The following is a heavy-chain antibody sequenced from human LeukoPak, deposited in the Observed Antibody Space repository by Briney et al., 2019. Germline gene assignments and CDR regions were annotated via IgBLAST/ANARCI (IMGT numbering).Heavy chain of an antibody. CDR1: GYTFTGYY. Sequence: VASVKVSCKASGYTFTGYYIHWVRQAPGQGLEWMGWINPNSGGTNYAQKFQGRVTMTRNTSISTAYMELSSLRSEDTAVYYCATELRYFDWLLGDYYYYMDVWGKGTTVTISS. J-gene: IGHJ6*03. CDR2: INPNSGGT. D-gene: IGHD3-9*01. CDR3: ATELRYFDWLLGDYYYYMDV. V-gene: IGHV1-2*02.